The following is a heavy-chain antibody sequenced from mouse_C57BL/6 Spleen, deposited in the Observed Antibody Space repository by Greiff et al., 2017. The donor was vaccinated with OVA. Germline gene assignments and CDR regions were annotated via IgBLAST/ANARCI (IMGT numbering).Heavy chain of an antibody. CDR3: VRQYYGSSYGYFDY. J-gene: IGHJ2*01. D-gene: IGHD1-1*01. CDR2: IRSKSNNYAT. CDR1: GFSFNTYA. V-gene: IGHV10-1*01. Sequence: DVKLVESGGGLVQPKGSLKLSCAASGFSFNTYAMNWVRQAPGKGLEWVARIRSKSNNYATYYADSVKDRFTISSDDSESMLYLQMNNLKTEDTAMYYCVRQYYGSSYGYFDYWGQGTTLTVSS.